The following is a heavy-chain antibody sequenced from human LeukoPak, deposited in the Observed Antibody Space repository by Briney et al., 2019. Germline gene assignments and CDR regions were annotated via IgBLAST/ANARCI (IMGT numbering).Heavy chain of an antibody. V-gene: IGHV1-69*13. Sequence: ASVKVSCKASGGTFSSYAISWVRQAPGQGLEWMGGIIPIFGNENYAQKVQGRVTITSDDSTSTAYMELSSLRSEDTAVYYCARGYCSGGICYKPPLGYWGQGTLVTVSS. CDR3: ARGYCSGGICYKPPLGY. D-gene: IGHD2-15*01. CDR2: IIPIFGNE. CDR1: GGTFSSYA. J-gene: IGHJ4*02.